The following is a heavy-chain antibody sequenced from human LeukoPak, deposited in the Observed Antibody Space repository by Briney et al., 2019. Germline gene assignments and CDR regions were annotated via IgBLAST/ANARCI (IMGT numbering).Heavy chain of an antibody. CDR3: ARQGVXAXNAFDI. V-gene: IGHV4-59*08. J-gene: IGHJ3*02. CDR2: IYYSGST. CDR1: GGSISSYY. Sequence: SETLSLTCTVSGGSISSYYWSWIRQPPGKGLEWIGYIYYSGSTNYNPSLKSRVTISVDTSKNQFSLKLSSVTAADTAVYYCARQGVXAXNAFDIWGQGTMVTVSS.